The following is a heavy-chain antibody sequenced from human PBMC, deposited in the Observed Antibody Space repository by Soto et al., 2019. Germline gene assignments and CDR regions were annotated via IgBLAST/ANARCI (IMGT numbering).Heavy chain of an antibody. CDR2: IYYSGST. CDR1: GGSVSSGSYY. Sequence: SETLSLTRTVSGGSVSSGSYYWSWIRQPPGKGLEWIGYIYYSGSTNYNPSLKSRVTISVDTSKNQFSLKLSSVTAADTAVYYCVRETPLPGLRYLYYFDYWGQGTLVTVSS. CDR3: VRETPLPGLRYLYYFDY. V-gene: IGHV4-61*01. D-gene: IGHD4-17*01. J-gene: IGHJ4*02.